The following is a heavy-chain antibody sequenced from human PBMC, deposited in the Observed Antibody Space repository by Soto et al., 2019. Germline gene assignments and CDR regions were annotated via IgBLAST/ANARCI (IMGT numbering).Heavy chain of an antibody. CDR1: GFTFSSYA. CDR2: TSGSGGST. Sequence: LRLSGAASGFTFSSYAMSWVRHAPWKGLEWVSATSGSGGSTYYADSVKGRFTISRENSKNTLYLQMNSLRAEDTAVYYCANLPVFIWLEEPYNWFDPWGQGTMVNVSS. D-gene: IGHD3-10*01. J-gene: IGHJ5*02. V-gene: IGHV3-23*01. CDR3: ANLPVFIWLEEPYNWFDP.